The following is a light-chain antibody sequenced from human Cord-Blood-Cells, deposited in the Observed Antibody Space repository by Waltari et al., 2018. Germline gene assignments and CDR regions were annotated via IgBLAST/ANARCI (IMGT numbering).Light chain of an antibody. CDR1: QSISSW. J-gene: IGKJ1*01. V-gene: IGKV1-5*03. CDR2: KSS. CDR3: QQYNSYSQT. Sequence: RVTITCRASQSISSWVAWYQQKPGKAPKILIYKSSSLESGVPSRFSGSGSGTEFTLTISSLQPDDFATYYCQQYNSYSQTFGQGTKVEIK.